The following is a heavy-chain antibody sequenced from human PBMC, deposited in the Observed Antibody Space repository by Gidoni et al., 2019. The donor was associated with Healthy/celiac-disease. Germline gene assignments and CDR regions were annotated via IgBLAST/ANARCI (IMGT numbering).Heavy chain of an antibody. CDR1: GFTFSSYA. V-gene: IGHV3-23*01. CDR3: AKAPRVAGKGGWFDP. Sequence: EVQLLESGGGLVQPGGSLRLSCAASGFTFSSYALSWVRQAPGKGLECVSSISGSGCSTYYADAVKGRFTISRDNSKNTLYRQMNSLRAEDTAVYYCAKAPRVAGKGGWFDPWGQGTLVTVSS. CDR2: ISGSGCST. D-gene: IGHD6-19*01. J-gene: IGHJ5*02.